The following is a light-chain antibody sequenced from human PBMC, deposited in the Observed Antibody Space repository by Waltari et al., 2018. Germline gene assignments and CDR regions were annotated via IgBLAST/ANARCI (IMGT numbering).Light chain of an antibody. J-gene: IGLJ1*01. CDR1: AVGIYS. CDR2: YDN. CDR3: QVWETTRGHQGV. Sequence: YVLTQPPSVSVAPGNTATITCGGDAVGIYSFHWYQKKPGQAPVLVIFYDNDRPSGSPERFSGSNAGNTATLTISRVEAGDEADYYCQVWETTRGHQGVFGPGTKVTVL. V-gene: IGLV3-21*01.